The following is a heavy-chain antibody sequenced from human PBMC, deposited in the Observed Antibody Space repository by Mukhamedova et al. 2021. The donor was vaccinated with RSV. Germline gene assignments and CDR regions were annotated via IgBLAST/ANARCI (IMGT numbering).Heavy chain of an antibody. CDR1: SSYA. Sequence: SSYAMHWVRQAPGKGLEWVAVISYDGSNKYYADSVKGRFTISRDNSKNTLYLQMNSLRAEDTAVYYCARSSSWYDFDYWGQGTL. V-gene: IGHV3-30*01. J-gene: IGHJ4*02. D-gene: IGHD6-13*01. CDR2: ISYDGSNK. CDR3: ARSSSWYDFDY.